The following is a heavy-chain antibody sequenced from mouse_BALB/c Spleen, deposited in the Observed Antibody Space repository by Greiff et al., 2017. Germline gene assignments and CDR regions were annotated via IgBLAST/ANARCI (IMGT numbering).Heavy chain of an antibody. Sequence: QVQLQQSGPGLVQPSQSLSITCTVSGFSLTSYGVHWVRQSPGKGLEWLGVIWSGGSTDYNAAFISRLSISKDNSKSQVFFKMNSLQANDTAIYYCARKSEGYYGSSYDWFAYWGQGTLVTVSA. CDR2: IWSGGST. V-gene: IGHV2-2*02. CDR3: ARKSEGYYGSSYDWFAY. CDR1: GFSLTSYG. J-gene: IGHJ3*01. D-gene: IGHD1-1*01.